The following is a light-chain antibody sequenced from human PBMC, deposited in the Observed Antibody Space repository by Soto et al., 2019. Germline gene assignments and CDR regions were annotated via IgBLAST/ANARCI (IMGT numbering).Light chain of an antibody. J-gene: IGLJ1*01. CDR3: SSYTSNSPFLYV. CDR1: SSDVGGYNY. CDR2: DVS. V-gene: IGLV2-14*01. Sequence: QSARTQPASVSGSPGQSITISCTGTSSDVGGYNYVSWYQQHPGKAPKLMIYDVSNRPSGVSNRFSGSKSGNTASLTISGLQAEDESDYYCSSYTSNSPFLYVSGPRTEVNVL.